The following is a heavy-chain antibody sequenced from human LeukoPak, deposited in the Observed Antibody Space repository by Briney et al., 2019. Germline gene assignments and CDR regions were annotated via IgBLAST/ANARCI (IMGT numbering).Heavy chain of an antibody. D-gene: IGHD6-13*01. V-gene: IGHV3-48*03. CDR3: VADRPWVMDFDF. CDR1: GFTFSNFE. CDR2: IDTSATSM. Sequence: PGGSLRLSCAVSGFTFSNFEMNWVRQAPGKGLEWVSHIDTSATSMHYADSVKGRFTISRDNAKNSLFLQMNSLRAEDAAVYYCVADRPWVMDFDFWGQGTLVTVSS. J-gene: IGHJ4*02.